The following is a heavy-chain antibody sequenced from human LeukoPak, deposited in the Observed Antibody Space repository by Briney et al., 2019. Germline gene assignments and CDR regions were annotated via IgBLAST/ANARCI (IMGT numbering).Heavy chain of an antibody. CDR3: ARDESYSSSFPFDY. CDR1: GFTFSNYS. J-gene: IGHJ4*02. V-gene: IGHV3-21*01. D-gene: IGHD6-6*01. CDR2: ISSSSSYI. Sequence: PGGSLRLSCAASGFTFSNYSMNWVRQAPGKGLEWVSSISSSSSYIYYADSVKGRFTISRDNAKNSLYLQMNSLRAEDTAVYYCARDESYSSSFPFDYWGQGTLVTLSS.